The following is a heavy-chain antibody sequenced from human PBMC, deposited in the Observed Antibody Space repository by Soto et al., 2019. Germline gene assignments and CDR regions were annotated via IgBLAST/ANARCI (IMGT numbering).Heavy chain of an antibody. D-gene: IGHD3-16*02. CDR3: ARHRVIRTPVPQTKENAFDI. V-gene: IGHV5-10-1*01. Sequence: GESLKISCKGSGYSFTSYWISWVRQMPGKGLEWMGRIDPSDSYTNYSPSFQGHVTISADKSISTAYLQWSSLKASDTAMYYCARHRVIRTPVPQTKENAFDIWGQGTMVTVSS. J-gene: IGHJ3*02. CDR1: GYSFTSYW. CDR2: IDPSDSYT.